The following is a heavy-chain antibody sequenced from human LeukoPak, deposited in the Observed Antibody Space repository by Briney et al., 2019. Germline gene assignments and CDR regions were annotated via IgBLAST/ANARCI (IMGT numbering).Heavy chain of an antibody. D-gene: IGHD3-10*01. CDR2: ISAYNGNT. Sequence: ASVKVSCKASGYTFTSYGISWVRQAPGQGLEWMGWISAYNGNTNYAQKLQGRVTMTTDTSTSTAYMELRSLRSDDTAVYYCARDDVGTMVRGTTWFDPWGQGTLVTVSS. V-gene: IGHV1-18*01. CDR3: ARDDVGTMVRGTTWFDP. CDR1: GYTFTSYG. J-gene: IGHJ5*02.